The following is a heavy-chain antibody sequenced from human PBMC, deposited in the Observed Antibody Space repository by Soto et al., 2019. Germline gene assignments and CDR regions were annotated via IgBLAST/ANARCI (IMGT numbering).Heavy chain of an antibody. Sequence: PGESLKISCQGSGYSFTSYWISWVRQMPGKGLEWMGRIDPSDSYTNYSPSFQGHVTISADKSISTAYLQWSSLKASDTAMYYCAITYYYGSGKIDYWGQGTLVTVSS. D-gene: IGHD3-10*01. J-gene: IGHJ4*02. V-gene: IGHV5-10-1*01. CDR2: IDPSDSYT. CDR3: AITYYYGSGKIDY. CDR1: GYSFTSYW.